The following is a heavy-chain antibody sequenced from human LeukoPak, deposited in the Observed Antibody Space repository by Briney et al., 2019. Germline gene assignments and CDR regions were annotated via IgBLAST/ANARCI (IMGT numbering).Heavy chain of an antibody. V-gene: IGHV4-31*03. D-gene: IGHD6-13*01. J-gene: IGHJ6*04. Sequence: PSQTLSLTCTVSGGSISSGGYYWSWIRQHPGKGLEWIGYIYYSGSTNYNPSLKSRVTISVDTSKNQFSLKLSSVTAADTAVYYCARDWGQGSSWNYYYYYGMDVWGKGTTVTVSS. CDR1: GGSISSGGYY. CDR2: IYYSGST. CDR3: ARDWGQGSSWNYYYYYGMDV.